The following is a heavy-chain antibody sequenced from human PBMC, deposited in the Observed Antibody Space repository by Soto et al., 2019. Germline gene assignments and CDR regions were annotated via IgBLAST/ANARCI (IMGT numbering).Heavy chain of an antibody. CDR2: INSDGSST. Sequence: EVQLVESGGGLVQPGESLSLSCAASGFTFSSYWMHWVRQAPGKGLVWVSRINSDGSSTSYAGSVKGRFTISRENAKNTLYLQMNSLRAEDTAVYYCVRTSLVVAAATREDYWGQGTLVTVSS. CDR3: VRTSLVVAAATREDY. CDR1: GFTFSSYW. J-gene: IGHJ4*02. D-gene: IGHD2-15*01. V-gene: IGHV3-74*01.